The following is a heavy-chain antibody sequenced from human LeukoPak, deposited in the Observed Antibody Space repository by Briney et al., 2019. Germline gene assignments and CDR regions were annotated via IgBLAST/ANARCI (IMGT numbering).Heavy chain of an antibody. J-gene: IGHJ4*02. V-gene: IGHV4-59*03. CDR1: GVSMSHFH. D-gene: IGHD4-17*01. CDR2: IFYNEDA. CDR3: AKGETVTTSPFDH. Sequence: SETLSLTCAVPGVSMSHFHWNWFRQPPGKGLVRVGSIFYNEDANYNPSVKGRVTMSVDMSKRQLSLRLTYVTAADTAVYYCAKGETVTTSPFDHWGQGILVTVSS.